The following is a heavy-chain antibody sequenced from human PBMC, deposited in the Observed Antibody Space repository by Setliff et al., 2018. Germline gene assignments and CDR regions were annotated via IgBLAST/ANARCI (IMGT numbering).Heavy chain of an antibody. J-gene: IGHJ6*03. CDR3: ARMAVRVASRPSSPLDYYYYMDL. Sequence: PSETLSLTCTVSGGPISSSNYYWGWIRQPPGKGLEWIGSIXXXXXTXXXXXXXXXVTMSVXXSKSHFSLTLRSLTAADTAVYYCARMAVRVASRPSSPLDYYYYMDLWGKGATVTVSS. CDR1: GGPISSSNYY. CDR2: IXXXXXT. D-gene: IGHD6-6*01. V-gene: IGHV4-39*02.